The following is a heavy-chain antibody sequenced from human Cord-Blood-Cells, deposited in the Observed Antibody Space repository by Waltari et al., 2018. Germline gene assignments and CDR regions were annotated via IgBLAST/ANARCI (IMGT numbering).Heavy chain of an antibody. J-gene: IGHJ4*02. CDR1: GGSFSGYY. D-gene: IGHD3-9*01. CDR3: ARAETYYDILTGYYDY. Sequence: QVQLQQWGAGLLKPSEPLSLTCAVYGGSFSGYYWSWIRQPPGKGLEWIGEINHSGSTNYNPSLKRRVTISVDTSKNQFSLKLSSVTAADTAVYYCARAETYYDILTGYYDYWGQGTLVTVSS. CDR2: INHSGST. V-gene: IGHV4-34*01.